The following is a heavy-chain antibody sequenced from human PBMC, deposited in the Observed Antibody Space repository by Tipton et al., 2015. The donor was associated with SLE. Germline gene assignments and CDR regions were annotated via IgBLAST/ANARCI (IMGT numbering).Heavy chain of an antibody. D-gene: IGHD3-22*01. V-gene: IGHV4-59*11. CDR2: AYYSGST. CDR3: ARDEYRYDATGYHLLGHFDF. J-gene: IGHJ4*02. Sequence: TLSLTCTVSGDSISGRYWSWIRQPPGKGLEWIGYAYYSGSTKYNPSLKSRVTISVDTSKNQFSLKATSVTAADTAVYYCARDEYRYDATGYHLLGHFDFWGQGTLVTVSS. CDR1: GDSISGRY.